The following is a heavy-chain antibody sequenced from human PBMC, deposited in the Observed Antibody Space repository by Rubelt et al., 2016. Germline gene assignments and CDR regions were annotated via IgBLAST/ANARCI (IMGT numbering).Heavy chain of an antibody. CDR2: INHSGST. Sequence: QVQLQQWGAGLLKPSETLSLTCAVYGGSFSGYYWSWIRQPPGKGLEWIGEINHSGSTNYNPSLKSRVTISVATSKNQFSLRLGAVAGADTAWYYCAGGRGYSCYDYGYWGQGTLVTVSS. CDR3: AGGRGYSCYDYGY. J-gene: IGHJ4*02. D-gene: IGHD5-12*01. V-gene: IGHV4-34*01. CDR1: GGSFSGYY.